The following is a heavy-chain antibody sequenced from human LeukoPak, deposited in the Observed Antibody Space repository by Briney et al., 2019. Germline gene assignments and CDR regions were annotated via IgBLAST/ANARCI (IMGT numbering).Heavy chain of an antibody. CDR2: IWYDGSNK. D-gene: IGHD5-12*01. Sequence: GSLRLSCAASGFTFSSYAMHWVRQAPGKGLEWVAVIWYDGSNKYYADSVKGRFTISRDNSKNTLYLQMNSLRAEDTAVYYCARDIVATYYYYGMDVWGKGTTVTVSS. CDR1: GFTFSSYA. V-gene: IGHV3-33*08. J-gene: IGHJ6*04. CDR3: ARDIVATYYYYGMDV.